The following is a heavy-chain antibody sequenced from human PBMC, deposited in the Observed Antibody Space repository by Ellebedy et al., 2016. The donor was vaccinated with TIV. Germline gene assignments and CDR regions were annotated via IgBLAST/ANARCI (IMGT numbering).Heavy chain of an antibody. V-gene: IGHV3-7*03. D-gene: IGHD2-2*01. CDR3: ARGSGYCSSTSCSGETD. J-gene: IGHJ4*02. CDR1: GFTFSASW. CDR2: INQDGRTT. Sequence: PGGSLRLSCAASGFTFSASWMTWVRQAPGQGLEWVANINQDGRTTNYVDSVKGRFTISRDNAKNSLYLQMNSLSADDTAVYYCARGSGYCSSTSCSGETDWGQGTPVTVSS.